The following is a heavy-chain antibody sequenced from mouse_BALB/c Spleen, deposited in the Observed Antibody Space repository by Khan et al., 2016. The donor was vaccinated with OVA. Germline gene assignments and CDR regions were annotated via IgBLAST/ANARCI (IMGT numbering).Heavy chain of an antibody. J-gene: IGHJ3*01. Sequence: VQLKQSGAELVKPGASVRLSCKASGYTFTSYYLYWVKQRPGQGLKWIGDINPSNGGTNFNEKFKSKATLTVDKPSSTAYMRLSSLTSEDSAVYYCTRSGYGTFAYWGQGTLVTVSA. D-gene: IGHD2-1*01. CDR3: TRSGYGTFAY. CDR2: INPSNGGT. CDR1: GYTFTSYY. V-gene: IGHV1S81*02.